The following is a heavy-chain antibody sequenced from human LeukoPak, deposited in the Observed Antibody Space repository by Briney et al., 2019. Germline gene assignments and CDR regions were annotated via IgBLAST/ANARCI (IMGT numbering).Heavy chain of an antibody. CDR2: ISSSSSYI. J-gene: IGHJ5*02. Sequence: GGSLRLSCAASGFTFSSYSMNWVRQAPGKGREWVSSISSSSSYIYYADSVKGRFTISRDNAKNSLYLQLNSLRAEDTAVYYCAREGSGSYYWFDPWGQGTLVTVSS. D-gene: IGHD1-26*01. V-gene: IGHV3-21*01. CDR3: AREGSGSYYWFDP. CDR1: GFTFSSYS.